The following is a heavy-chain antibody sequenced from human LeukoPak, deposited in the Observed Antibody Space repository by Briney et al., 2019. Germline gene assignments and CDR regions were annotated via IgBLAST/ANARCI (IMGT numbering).Heavy chain of an antibody. D-gene: IGHD2-15*01. Sequence: GGSLRPSCAASGFTFTNYAMSWVRQAPGKGLEWVSGMSGRGVSTYYADSVKGRFTISSDNSKNTLYLQMNSLRAEDTAIYYCAKDCNGGNCYIDYWGQGTLVTVAS. J-gene: IGHJ4*02. CDR3: AKDCNGGNCYIDY. CDR2: MSGRGVST. V-gene: IGHV3-23*01. CDR1: GFTFTNYA.